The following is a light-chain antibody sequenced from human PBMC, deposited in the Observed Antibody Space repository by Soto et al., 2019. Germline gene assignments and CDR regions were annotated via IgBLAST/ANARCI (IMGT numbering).Light chain of an antibody. J-gene: IGLJ3*02. Sequence: QSALTQPPSASGSPGQSVTISCTGTSSDVGAYNYVSWYQQHPGKAPKLMIYDVSKRPSGVPDRFSGSKSGNTASLIVSGLQAEDEADFYCISYAGSSIWVFGGGTKLTVL. CDR2: DVS. V-gene: IGLV2-8*01. CDR3: ISYAGSSIWV. CDR1: SSDVGAYNY.